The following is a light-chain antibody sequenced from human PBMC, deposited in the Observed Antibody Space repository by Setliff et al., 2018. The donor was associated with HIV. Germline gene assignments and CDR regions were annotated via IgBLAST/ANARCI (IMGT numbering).Light chain of an antibody. CDR1: SSDVGGYNY. CDR3: FSYAGSNNFV. V-gene: IGLV2-8*01. CDR2: EVT. J-gene: IGLJ1*01. Sequence: QSALTQPPSASGSPGQSLTISCTGSSSDVGGYNYVSWYQQHPGKAPKLMIYEVTKRPSGVPDRFSGSKFGNTASLTISGLQAEDESDYYCFSYAGSNNFVFGTGTKVTVL.